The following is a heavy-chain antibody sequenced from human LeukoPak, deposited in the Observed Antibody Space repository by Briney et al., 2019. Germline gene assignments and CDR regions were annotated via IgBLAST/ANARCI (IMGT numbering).Heavy chain of an antibody. Sequence: PGGSLRLSCGASGFTFSSYAMSWVRQAPGKGLEWVSAISGSGGSTYYADSVKGRFTISRDNSKNTLYLQMNSLRAEDTAVYYCAADFEYSSSFFHPRGQGTLVTVSS. J-gene: IGHJ1*01. V-gene: IGHV3-23*01. D-gene: IGHD6-6*01. CDR1: GFTFSSYA. CDR3: AADFEYSSSFFHP. CDR2: ISGSGGST.